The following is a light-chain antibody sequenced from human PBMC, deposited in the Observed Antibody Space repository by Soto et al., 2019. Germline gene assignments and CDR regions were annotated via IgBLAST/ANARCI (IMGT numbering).Light chain of an antibody. CDR1: QSISSW. CDR2: DAS. J-gene: IGKJ2*01. V-gene: IGKV1-5*01. CDR3: QQYNSDPFT. Sequence: DIQMTQSPSTLSASVGDRVTITCRASQSISSWLAWYQQKPGKAPKLLIYDASSFESGVPSRFSGSGSGTEFSLTISSLQPDDFATYYCQQYNSDPFTFGQGTKLEIK.